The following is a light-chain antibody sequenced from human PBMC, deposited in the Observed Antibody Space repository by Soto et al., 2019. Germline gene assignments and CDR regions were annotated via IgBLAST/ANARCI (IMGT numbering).Light chain of an antibody. CDR3: QQYGSSHT. V-gene: IGKV3-20*01. CDR1: QSVITY. CDR2: GAS. Sequence: EIVLTQSPATLSLSPGERATLSFRASQSVITYLAWYQQKPGQAPRLLIYGASSRAIGIPDRFSGSVSGSDFILTINRLEPEDFAVYYCQQYGSSHTFGQGTRLEI. J-gene: IGKJ5*01.